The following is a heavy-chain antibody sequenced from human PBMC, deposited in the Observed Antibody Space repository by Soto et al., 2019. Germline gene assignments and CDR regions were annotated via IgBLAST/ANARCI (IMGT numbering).Heavy chain of an antibody. CDR2: INPSGGST. J-gene: IGHJ3*02. V-gene: IGHV1-46*01. CDR3: ARDLGVTATKGALDI. D-gene: IGHD2-21*02. Sequence: GASVKVSCKASGYTFTSYYMHWVRQAPGQELEWMGIINPSGGSTSYAQKFQGRVTMTRDTSTSTVYMELSSLRSEDTAVYYCARDLGVTATKGALDIWGQGTMVTVSS. CDR1: GYTFTSYY.